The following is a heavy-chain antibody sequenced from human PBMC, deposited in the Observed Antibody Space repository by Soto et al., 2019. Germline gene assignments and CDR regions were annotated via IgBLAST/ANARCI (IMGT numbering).Heavy chain of an antibody. CDR1: GGTFSSYA. Sequence: QVQLVQSGAEVKKPGSSVKVSCKASGGTFSSYAISWVRQAPGQGLEWMGGIIPIFGTANYAQKFQGRVTITADESTSTADRELSSLRSEDTAVYYCARDRSATVEDWYFDLWGRGTLVTVSS. V-gene: IGHV1-69*01. J-gene: IGHJ2*01. CDR3: ARDRSATVEDWYFDL. D-gene: IGHD4-17*01. CDR2: IIPIFGTA.